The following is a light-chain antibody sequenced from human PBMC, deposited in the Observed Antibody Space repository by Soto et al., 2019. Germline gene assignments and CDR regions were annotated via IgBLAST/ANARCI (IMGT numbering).Light chain of an antibody. J-gene: IGKJ4*01. Sequence: DIVMTQSPDSLAVSLGERATINCKSSQSVLYSSNNNNYLAWYQQKPGQPPKLLIYWASTRVSGVPDRFSASGYETDFPLTINSLQAEDVAVYYCQQYYTTPLTLGGGTKVDIK. CDR2: WAS. V-gene: IGKV4-1*01. CDR3: QQYYTTPLT. CDR1: QSVLYSSNNNNY.